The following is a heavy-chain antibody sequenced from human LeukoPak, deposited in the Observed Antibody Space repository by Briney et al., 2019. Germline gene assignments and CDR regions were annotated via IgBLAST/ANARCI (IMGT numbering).Heavy chain of an antibody. J-gene: IGHJ4*02. V-gene: IGHV3-48*01. CDR2: ISRRSITI. Sequence: GGSLRLSCAASGFSFSNYSMTWVRQAPGKGLEWISYISRRSITIHYADSVKGRFTVSRDNGKNLLFLHMDRLRVDDTAVYYCERGAYWGQGALVTVSS. CDR3: ERGAY. CDR1: GFSFSNYS. D-gene: IGHD3-16*01.